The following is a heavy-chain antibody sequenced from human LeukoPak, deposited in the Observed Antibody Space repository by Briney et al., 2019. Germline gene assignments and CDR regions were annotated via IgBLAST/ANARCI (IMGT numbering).Heavy chain of an antibody. CDR1: GFTFSSYS. CDR3: ASYGSGSSVFDY. D-gene: IGHD3-10*01. V-gene: IGHV3-21*01. CDR2: ISSSSSYI. J-gene: IGHJ4*02. Sequence: GGSLRLSCAASGFTFSSYSMNWVRQAPGKGLEWVSSISSSSSYIYYADSVKGRFTISRDNAKNSLYLQMSSLRAEDTAVYYCASYGSGSSVFDYWGQGTLVTVSS.